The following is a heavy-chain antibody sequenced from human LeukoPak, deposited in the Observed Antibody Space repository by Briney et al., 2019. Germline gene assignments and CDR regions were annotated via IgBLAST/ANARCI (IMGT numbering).Heavy chain of an antibody. CDR2: ISPTGDSI. J-gene: IGHJ4*02. CDR3: ARGSVTTDASFDY. D-gene: IGHD4-17*01. Sequence: ASVKVSCKASGHTFTNYYIHWVRQAPGQGLKWMGKISPTGDSISYAQTFQGRVTLTMDTSTITVYMELSNLRSEDTSVYYCARGSVTTDASFDYWGQGTLVTVSS. CDR1: GHTFTNYY. V-gene: IGHV1-46*01.